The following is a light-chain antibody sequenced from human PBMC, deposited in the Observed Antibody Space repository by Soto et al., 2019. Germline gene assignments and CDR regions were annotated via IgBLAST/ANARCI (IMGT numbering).Light chain of an antibody. CDR1: NRDVGAYNL. J-gene: IGLJ3*02. V-gene: IGLV2-23*02. CDR2: EDS. CDR3: CSYAGSSTFA. Sequence: QSVLTQPASVSGSPGQSITISCTGTNRDVGAYNLVSWYQQHPGKVPKLMIYEDSQRPSGVSNRFSGSKSGNTASLTISGLQSEDEADYYCCSYAGSSTFAFGGGTKLTVL.